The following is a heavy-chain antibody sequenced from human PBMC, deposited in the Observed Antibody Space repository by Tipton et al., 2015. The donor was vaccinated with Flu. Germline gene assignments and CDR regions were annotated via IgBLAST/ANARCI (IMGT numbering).Heavy chain of an antibody. J-gene: IGHJ6*02. Sequence: TLSLTCTVSGGSISSSSYYWGWIRQPPGKGLEWIGSIYYSGSTYYNPSLKSRVTISVDTPKNQFSLKLSSVTAADTAVYYCARDEITMITRYGMDVWGQGTTVTVSS. CDR2: IYYSGST. CDR1: GGSISSSSYY. CDR3: ARDEITMITRYGMDV. D-gene: IGHD3-22*01. V-gene: IGHV4-39*07.